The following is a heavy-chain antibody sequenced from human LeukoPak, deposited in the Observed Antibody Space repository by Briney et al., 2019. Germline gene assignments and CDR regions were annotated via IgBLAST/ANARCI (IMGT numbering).Heavy chain of an antibody. V-gene: IGHV4-34*01. J-gene: IGHJ3*02. CDR3: ARVRLRFLEWFPRLDAFDI. CDR1: GGSFSGYY. Sequence: SETLSLTCAVYGGSFSGYYWSWIRQPPGKGLEWIGEINHSGSTYYNPSLKSRVTISVDTSKNQFSLKLSSVTAADTAVYYCARVRLRFLEWFPRLDAFDIWGQGTMVTVS. D-gene: IGHD3-3*01. CDR2: INHSGST.